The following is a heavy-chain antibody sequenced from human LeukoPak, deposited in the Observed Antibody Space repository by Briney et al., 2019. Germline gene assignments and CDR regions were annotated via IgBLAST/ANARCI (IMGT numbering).Heavy chain of an antibody. CDR1: GDSISNSHW. V-gene: IGHV4-4*02. CDR3: ARETDYSHPNYFDP. D-gene: IGHD4-11*01. Sequence: LRETLSLTCAVSGDSISNSHWWSWARQSPGKGLEWIGQIHHSGTTNYSPSLKSRVIISIDKSKNQFSLNLISVTAADSALYYCARETDYSHPNYFDPWGQGILVAVSS. J-gene: IGHJ5*02. CDR2: IHHSGTT.